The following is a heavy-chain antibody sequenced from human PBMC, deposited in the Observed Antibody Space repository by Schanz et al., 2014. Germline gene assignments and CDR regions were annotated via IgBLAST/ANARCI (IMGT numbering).Heavy chain of an antibody. CDR3: AKQMHYGIVAVTRD. J-gene: IGHJ4*02. D-gene: IGHD3-9*01. Sequence: QVQLVESGGGVVQPGRSLRLSCAASGFTFSSYGMHWVRQAPGKGLEWVAAMSYDGSIKYYGDSVKGRFTISRDNSKSTLDVHMNALRSEDAAVYYCAKQMHYGIVAVTRDWGQGTLVTVSS. V-gene: IGHV3-30*18. CDR1: GFTFSSYG. CDR2: MSYDGSIK.